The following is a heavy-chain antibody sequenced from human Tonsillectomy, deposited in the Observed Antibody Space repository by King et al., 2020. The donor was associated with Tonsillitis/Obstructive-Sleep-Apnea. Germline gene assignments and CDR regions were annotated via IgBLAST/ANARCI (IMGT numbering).Heavy chain of an antibody. D-gene: IGHD2-2*01. CDR3: ASEYCSYNRCLYPSSFDY. V-gene: IGHV3-23*04. J-gene: IGHJ4*02. Sequence: VQLVESGGGLVQPGGSLRLSCAASGFIFSNYAMNWVRQAPGKGLEWVSVISGNDHSTYYADSVKGRFTISRDNSKNTLYLQMNSLRAEDTAVYYCASEYCSYNRCLYPSSFDYWGQGTLVTVSS. CDR1: GFIFSNYA. CDR2: ISGNDHST.